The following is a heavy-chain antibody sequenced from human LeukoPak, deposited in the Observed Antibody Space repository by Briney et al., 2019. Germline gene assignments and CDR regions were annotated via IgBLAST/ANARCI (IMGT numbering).Heavy chain of an antibody. CDR3: ASQTTAGLYWYFDL. J-gene: IGHJ2*01. CDR2: VDHTGST. D-gene: IGHD4-17*01. Sequence: PSETLSLTCSVSDDSITMYYWTWIRQPPGKGLEWIGYVDHTGSTNYNPSLKSRVTMSVDTSKNQFSLKLSSVTAADTAVYYCASQTTAGLYWYFDLWGRGTLVTVSS. V-gene: IGHV4-59*12. CDR1: DDSITMYY.